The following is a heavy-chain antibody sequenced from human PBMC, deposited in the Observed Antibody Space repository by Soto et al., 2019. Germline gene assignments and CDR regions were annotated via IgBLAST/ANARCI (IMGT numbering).Heavy chain of an antibody. V-gene: IGHV4-31*03. CDR1: GGSISSDGYY. Sequence: PSETLSLTCTVSGGSISSDGYYWSWIRQHPGKGLEWIGYIYYSGSTYYNPSLKSRVTISVDTSKNQFSLKLNSATAADTAVYYCEAYYSDTYWGQGTLVTVS. D-gene: IGHD3-22*01. CDR2: IYYSGST. CDR3: EAYYSDTY. J-gene: IGHJ4*02.